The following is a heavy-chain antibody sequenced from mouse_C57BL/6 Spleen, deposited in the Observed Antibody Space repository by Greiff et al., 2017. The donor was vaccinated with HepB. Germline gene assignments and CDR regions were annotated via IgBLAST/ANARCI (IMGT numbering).Heavy chain of an antibody. V-gene: IGHV1-82*01. J-gene: IGHJ2*01. CDR2: IYPGDGDT. CDR3: ARERKLALFDY. Sequence: QVQLQQSGPELVKPGASVKISCKASGYAFSSSWMNWVKQRPGKGLEWIGRIYPGDGDTNYNGKFKGKATLTADKSSSTAYMQLSSLTSEDSAVYFCARERKLALFDYWGQGTTLTVSS. CDR1: GYAFSSSW. D-gene: IGHD4-1*01.